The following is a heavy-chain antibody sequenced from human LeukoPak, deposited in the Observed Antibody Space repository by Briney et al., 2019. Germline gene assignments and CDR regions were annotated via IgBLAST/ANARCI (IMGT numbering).Heavy chain of an antibody. Sequence: SETLSLTCTVSGYSISSGYYWGWIRQPPGKGLEWIGSIYHSGSTYYNPSLKSRVTISVDTSKNQFSLKLSSVTAADTAVYYCARDSPGGYYYDSSGPWGQGTLVTASS. CDR2: IYHSGST. V-gene: IGHV4-38-2*02. D-gene: IGHD3-22*01. CDR3: ARDSPGGYYYDSSGP. CDR1: GYSISSGYY. J-gene: IGHJ4*02.